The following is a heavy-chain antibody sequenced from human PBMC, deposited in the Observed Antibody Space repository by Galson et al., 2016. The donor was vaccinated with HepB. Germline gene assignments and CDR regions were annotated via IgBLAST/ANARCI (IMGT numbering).Heavy chain of an antibody. Sequence: SLRLSCAASGFTLSTYPVSWVRQAPGKGLEWVSPISGSGGRTYYIDSVKGRFTPSRDNTKNTAYLQMNSLRDEDTAVYYCTKDRYGRDVFDVWGQGTMVTVSS. V-gene: IGHV3-23*01. CDR3: TKDRYGRDVFDV. D-gene: IGHD5-18*01. CDR2: ISGSGGRT. J-gene: IGHJ3*01. CDR1: GFTLSTYP.